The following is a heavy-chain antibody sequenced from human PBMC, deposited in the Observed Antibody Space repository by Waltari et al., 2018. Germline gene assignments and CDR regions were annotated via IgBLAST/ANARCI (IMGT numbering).Heavy chain of an antibody. Sequence: QVQIQQWGAGLLKPSETLSLTCAVYGGSFSDNSWSWIRQPPGKGLEWIGDINHFGRTNYNQSLKGRVTISVDTSSNQYSLKLTSVTAADTAVYYCAIGYNFFVTWGQGTLVTVSS. CDR2: INHFGRT. CDR1: GGSFSDNS. CDR3: AIGYNFFVT. D-gene: IGHD5-12*01. J-gene: IGHJ4*02. V-gene: IGHV4-34*02.